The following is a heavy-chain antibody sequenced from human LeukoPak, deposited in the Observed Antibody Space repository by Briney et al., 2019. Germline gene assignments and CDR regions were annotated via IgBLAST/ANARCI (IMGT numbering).Heavy chain of an antibody. CDR3: ARVAKNYDILTGYYAPDY. CDR1: GFTFSSFS. CDR2: ISTSSSYI. Sequence: GGSLRLSCAASGFTFSSFSMNWVRQAPGKGLEWVSSISTSSSYIYYADSVKGRFTISRDNAKNSLYLQMSSLRAEDTAVYYCARVAKNYDILTGYYAPDYWGQGTLVTVSS. J-gene: IGHJ4*02. V-gene: IGHV3-21*01. D-gene: IGHD3-9*01.